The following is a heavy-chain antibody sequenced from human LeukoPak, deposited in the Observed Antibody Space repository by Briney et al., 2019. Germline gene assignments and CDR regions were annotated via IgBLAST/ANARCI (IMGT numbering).Heavy chain of an antibody. V-gene: IGHV3-23*01. CDR2: ISGGSGYT. J-gene: IGHJ4*02. D-gene: IGHD3-22*01. CDR1: GLIFSNYA. CDR3: AREDLIKGLMYYYDSSGYFDY. Sequence: GGSLRLSCAASGLIFSNYAMNWVRQTPGKGLEWVSAISGGSGYTYYTDSVKGRFTISRDNAKHTMYLQMNSLRAEDTAVYYCAREDLIKGLMYYYDSSGYFDYWGQGTLVTVSS.